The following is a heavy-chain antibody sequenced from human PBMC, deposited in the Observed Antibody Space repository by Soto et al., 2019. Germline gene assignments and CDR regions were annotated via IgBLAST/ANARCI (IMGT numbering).Heavy chain of an antibody. CDR2: IRSKANSYAT. D-gene: IGHD2-2*01. CDR1: GFTFSGSA. V-gene: IGHV3-73*01. CDR3: TSQYCSSTSCYVDY. Sequence: HPGGSLRLSCAASGFTFSGSAMHWVRQASGKGLEWVGRIRSKANSYATAYAASVKGRFTISRDDSKNTAYLQMNSLKTEDTAVYYCTSQYCSSTSCYVDYWGQGTLVTVSS. J-gene: IGHJ4*02.